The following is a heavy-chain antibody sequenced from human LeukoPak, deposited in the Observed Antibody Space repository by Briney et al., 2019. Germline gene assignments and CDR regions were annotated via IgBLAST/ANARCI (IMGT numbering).Heavy chain of an antibody. D-gene: IGHD5-24*01. CDR1: EFIFSRYA. V-gene: IGHV3-30*04. J-gene: IGHJ4*02. CDR3: ARDRRDGNNLAFHFDY. Sequence: GGSLRLSCAASEFIFSRYAMHWVRQAPGKGLEWVAILSYDDTNEYYADSVAGRFTISRDNSKNTLYLQMNSLRPDDTAVYYCARDRRDGNNLAFHFDYWGQGTLVTVSS. CDR2: LSYDDTNE.